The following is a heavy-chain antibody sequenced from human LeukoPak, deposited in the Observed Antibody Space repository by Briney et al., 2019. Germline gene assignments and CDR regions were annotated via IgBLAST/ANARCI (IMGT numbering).Heavy chain of an antibody. CDR2: INHRGST. J-gene: IGHJ4*02. Sequence: SETLSLTCAVYGGSFSGYFWSWIRQPPGKGLEWIGEINHRGSTNYNPSLESRVTISVDTSKTQFSLKLSSVTAADTAVYYCAGETHFWGQGTLVTVSS. CDR3: AGETHF. V-gene: IGHV4-34*01. CDR1: GGSFSGYF.